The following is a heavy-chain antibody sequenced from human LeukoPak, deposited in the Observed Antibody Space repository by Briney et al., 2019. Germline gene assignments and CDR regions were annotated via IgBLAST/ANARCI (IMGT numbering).Heavy chain of an antibody. Sequence: SETLSLTCTVSGGSISSSSYYWGWIRQPPGKGLEWIGSIYYSGSTYYNPSLKSRVTISVDTSKNQFSLKLSSVTAADTAVYYCVRPLTGVSGYDFGYYGMDVWGQGTTVTVSS. V-gene: IGHV4-39*01. D-gene: IGHD5-12*01. CDR3: VRPLTGVSGYDFGYYGMDV. CDR2: IYYSGST. J-gene: IGHJ6*02. CDR1: GGSISSSSYY.